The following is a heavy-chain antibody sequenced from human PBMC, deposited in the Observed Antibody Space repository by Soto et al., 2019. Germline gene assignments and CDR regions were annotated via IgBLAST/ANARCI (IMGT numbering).Heavy chain of an antibody. CDR2: IIPIFGTA. D-gene: IGHD3-10*01. CDR3: ARDYYGSGSPTNLYYGMDV. V-gene: IGHV1-69*13. J-gene: IGHJ6*02. CDR1: GGTFSSYA. Sequence: ASVNVSYKASGGTFSSYAISWVRQAPLQVLERMVGIIPIFGTANYAQKFQGRVTITADESTSTAYMELSSLRSEDTAVYYCARDYYGSGSPTNLYYGMDVWGQGTTVTVSS.